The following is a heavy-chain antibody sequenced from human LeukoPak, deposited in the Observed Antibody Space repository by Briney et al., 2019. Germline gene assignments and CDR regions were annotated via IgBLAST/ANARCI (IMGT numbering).Heavy chain of an antibody. V-gene: IGHV1-2*02. D-gene: IGHD3-3*02. Sequence: ASVKVSCKASGYTFTGYYIHWLRQAPGQGLEWMGWISPNSGGTNFAQKFQGRVTMTRDTSISTAYMELSRLRSDDTAVYYCARDAFEGGGDVWGKGTTATVSS. CDR2: ISPNSGGT. CDR1: GYTFTGYY. J-gene: IGHJ6*04. CDR3: ARDAFEGGGDV.